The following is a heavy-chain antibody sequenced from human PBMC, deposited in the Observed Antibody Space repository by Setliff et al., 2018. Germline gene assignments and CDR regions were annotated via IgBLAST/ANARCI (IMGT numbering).Heavy chain of an antibody. CDR3: ARRATYYNFWSGYYDY. V-gene: IGHV4-39*07. D-gene: IGHD3-3*01. CDR1: GGSISDIGYY. Sequence: SETLSLTCTVSGGSISDIGYYWGWIRQPPGKGLEWIGSIYYSGSTYYNPSLKSRVTISVDTSKNQFSLKLSSVTAADTAVYYCARRATYYNFWSGYYDYWGQGTLVTVSS. CDR2: IYYSGST. J-gene: IGHJ4*02.